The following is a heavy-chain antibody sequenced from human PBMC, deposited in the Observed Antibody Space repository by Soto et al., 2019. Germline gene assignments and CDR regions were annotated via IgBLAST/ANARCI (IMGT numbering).Heavy chain of an antibody. CDR2: IYPGDSDT. D-gene: IGHD6-6*01. CDR1: GYSFTSYW. J-gene: IGHJ6*02. CDR3: ARHRARIAAPYYYYYGMDV. V-gene: IGHV5-51*01. Sequence: GESLKISCKGSGYSFTSYWIGWVRQMPGKGLEWMGIIYPGDSDTRYSPSFQGQVTISADKSISTAYLQWSSLKASDTAMYYCARHRARIAAPYYYYYGMDVWGQGTTVTVSS.